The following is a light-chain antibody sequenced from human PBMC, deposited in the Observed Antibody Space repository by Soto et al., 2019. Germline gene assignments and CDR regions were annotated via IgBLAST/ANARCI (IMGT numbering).Light chain of an antibody. V-gene: IGLV2-8*01. CDR2: EVS. CDR1: SSDVGGYNY. CDR3: SSYAGSNNFVV. Sequence: QSALTQPPSASGSPGQSVTISCTGTSSDVGGYNYVSWYQQHPGKAPKLMIYEVSKRPSGVPDRFSGSKSGNTASLTVSGLQAEDEDDYYCSSYAGSNNFVVFGGGTTVTVL. J-gene: IGLJ2*01.